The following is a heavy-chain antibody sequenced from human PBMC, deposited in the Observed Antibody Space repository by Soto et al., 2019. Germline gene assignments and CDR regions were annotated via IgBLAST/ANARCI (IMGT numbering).Heavy chain of an antibody. D-gene: IGHD4-17*01. J-gene: IGHJ4*02. CDR3: ATSSDYGGNSPGFDY. Sequence: ASVKVSCKVSGYTLTELSMHWVRQAPGKGLEWMGGFDPEDGETIYAQKFQGRVTMTEDTSTDTAYMELSSLRSEDTAVYYCATSSDYGGNSPGFDYWGQGTLVTVPS. CDR2: FDPEDGET. V-gene: IGHV1-24*01. CDR1: GYTLTELS.